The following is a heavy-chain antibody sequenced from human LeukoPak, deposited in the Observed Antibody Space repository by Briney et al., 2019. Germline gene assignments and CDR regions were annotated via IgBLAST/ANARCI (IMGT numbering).Heavy chain of an antibody. CDR1: GGSISSSSYY. J-gene: IGHJ4*02. D-gene: IGHD3-22*01. CDR3: ARNVNYYDSSGTSLFDY. Sequence: SETLSLTCTVSGGSISSSSYYWGWIRQPPGKGLEWIGNIHYSGSTYYNPSLKSRVTISVDTSKNQFSLKLSSVTAADTAVYYCARNVNYYDSSGTSLFDYWGQGTLVTVSS. V-gene: IGHV4-39*07. CDR2: IHYSGST.